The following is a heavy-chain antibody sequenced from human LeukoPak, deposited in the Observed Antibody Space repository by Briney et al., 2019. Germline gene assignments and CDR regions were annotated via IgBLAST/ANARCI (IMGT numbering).Heavy chain of an antibody. CDR3: ARPLNCGGDCYSRFDY. V-gene: IGHV3-30*02. J-gene: IGHJ4*02. D-gene: IGHD2-21*02. CDR2: IRYDGSSR. CDR1: GFTFSSYG. Sequence: PGGSLRLSCAVSGFTFSSYGMHWVRQAPGKGLEWVAFIRYDGSSRYYADSVKGRFTIFRDDSKSTLYLQMNSLRGKDRAVYFCARPLNCGGDCYSRFDYWGPGTLVTVSS.